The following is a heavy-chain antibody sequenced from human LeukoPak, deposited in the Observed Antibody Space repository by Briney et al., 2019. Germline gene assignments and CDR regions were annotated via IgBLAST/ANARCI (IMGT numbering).Heavy chain of an antibody. CDR1: GYTFTSYD. V-gene: IGHV1-8*03. CDR3: ARHNGDYYYYYMDV. J-gene: IGHJ6*03. CDR2: MNPNSGNT. Sequence: ASVEVSCKTSGYTFTSYDINWVRQATGQGLEWRGGMNPNSGNTGYAQKLQGRVTITRNNSISTAYMELSSLRSEDTAVYYCARHNGDYYYYYMDVWGKGTTVTVSS. D-gene: IGHD4-17*01.